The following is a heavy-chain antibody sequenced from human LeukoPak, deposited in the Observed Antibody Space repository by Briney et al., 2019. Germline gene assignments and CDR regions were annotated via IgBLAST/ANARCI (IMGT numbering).Heavy chain of an antibody. CDR3: AISGYXYYFDY. V-gene: IGHV1-69*04. Sequence: GASVKVSCKASGGTFSSYAISWVRQAPGQGLEWMGRIIPILGIANYAQKFQGRVTITADKSTSTAYMELSSLRSEDTAVYYCAISGYXYYFDYWGQGTLVTVSS. CDR2: IIPILGIA. D-gene: IGHD3-22*01. J-gene: IGHJ4*02. CDR1: GGTFSSYA.